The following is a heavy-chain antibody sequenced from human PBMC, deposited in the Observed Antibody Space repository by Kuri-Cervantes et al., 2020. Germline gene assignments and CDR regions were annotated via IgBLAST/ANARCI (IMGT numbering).Heavy chain of an antibody. Sequence: ASVKVSCKASGYTFTGYYMHWVRQAPGQGLEWMGWIYPNSGGTNYAQRFQGRVTMTRDTSINTAFMELSSLISDDTAVYYCARTYDYGEGWYWYFDLWGRGTLVTVSS. V-gene: IGHV1-2*02. CDR2: IYPNSGGT. CDR3: ARTYDYGEGWYWYFDL. CDR1: GYTFTGYY. D-gene: IGHD4-17*01. J-gene: IGHJ2*01.